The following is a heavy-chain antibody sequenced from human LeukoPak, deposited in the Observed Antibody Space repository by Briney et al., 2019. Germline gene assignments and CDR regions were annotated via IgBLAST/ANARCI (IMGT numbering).Heavy chain of an antibody. J-gene: IGHJ3*01. CDR1: GFTLSRDW. CDR3: VRYGGPSWDAFDL. D-gene: IGHD3-10*01. CDR2: INDDGSST. Sequence: PGGSLRLSCAASGFTLSRDWMHWVRQAPGKGLVWVSRINDDGSSTKYADSVKGRFTISRDNAKNTLYLQMNNLRVEDTAVFYCVRYGGPSWDAFDLWGQGTMVTVSS. V-gene: IGHV3-74*01.